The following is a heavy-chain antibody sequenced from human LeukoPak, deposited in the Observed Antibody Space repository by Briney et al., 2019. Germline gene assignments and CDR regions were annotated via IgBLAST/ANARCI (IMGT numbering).Heavy chain of an antibody. CDR1: GFTFSSCS. CDR2: ISSSSTYI. CDR3: ARGTVSSIAARPPNWFDP. D-gene: IGHD6-6*01. Sequence: GGSLRLSCAASGFTFSSCSMNWVRQAPGKGLEWVSSISSSSTYIYYADSVKGRFTISRDNAKNSLYLQMNSLRAEDTAVYYCARGTVSSIAARPPNWFDPWGQGTLVTVSS. J-gene: IGHJ5*02. V-gene: IGHV3-21*01.